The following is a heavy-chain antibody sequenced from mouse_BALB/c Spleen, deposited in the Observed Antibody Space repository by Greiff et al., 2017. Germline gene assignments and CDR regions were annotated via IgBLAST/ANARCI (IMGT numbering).Heavy chain of an antibody. Sequence: QVQLQQSGAELVRPGTSVKISCKASGYTFTNYWLGWVKQRPGHGLEWIGDIYPGGGYTNYNEKFKGKATLTADTSSSIAYMQLISLTSEDSAFYFYSRITTASYYFDYWGQGTTLTVSS. J-gene: IGHJ2*01. V-gene: IGHV1-63*02. D-gene: IGHD1-2*01. CDR1: GYTFTNYW. CDR3: SRITTASYYFDY. CDR2: IYPGGGYT.